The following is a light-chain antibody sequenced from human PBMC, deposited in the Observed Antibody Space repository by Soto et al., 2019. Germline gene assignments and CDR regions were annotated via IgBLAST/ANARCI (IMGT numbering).Light chain of an antibody. CDR3: QQRSNWPLT. J-gene: IGKJ4*01. CDR2: FAS. V-gene: IGKV3D-20*02. CDR1: QSISASR. Sequence: EFMLTQSADKLSLSTGERATLSCRASQSISASRLAWYQQKPGQAPRLLIYFASKRTTGTPDRFSGSGSGTDFTLTLSRLEPEDFAVYYCQQRSNWPLTFAGGTKVDIK.